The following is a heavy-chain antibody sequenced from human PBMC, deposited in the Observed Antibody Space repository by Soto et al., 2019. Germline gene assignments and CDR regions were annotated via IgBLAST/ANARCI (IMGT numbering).Heavy chain of an antibody. CDR1: GGSVSSGSYY. D-gene: IGHD6-13*01. V-gene: IGHV4-61*03. J-gene: IGHJ5*02. Sequence: ASETLSLTCTVSGGSVSSGSYYWSWIRQPPGKGLEWIGYIYYSGSTNYNPSLQSRVTISVDTSNNRFSLTLSSLTAADTAVYYCTRDASRDSSARSWFDPWGQGTLVTVSS. CDR3: TRDASRDSSARSWFDP. CDR2: IYYSGST.